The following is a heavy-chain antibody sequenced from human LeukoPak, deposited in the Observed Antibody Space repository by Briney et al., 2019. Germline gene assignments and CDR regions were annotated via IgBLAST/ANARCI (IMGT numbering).Heavy chain of an antibody. CDR3: ARILYDSSGYVDY. V-gene: IGHV4-38-2*02. J-gene: IGHJ4*02. CDR1: GYSISSGYY. CDR2: IYHSGST. Sequence: PSETLSLTCTVSGYSISSGYYWGWIRQPPGKGLEWIGSIYHSGSTYYNPSLESRVTISVDTSKNQFSLKLSSVTAADTAVYYCARILYDSSGYVDYWGQGTLVTVSS. D-gene: IGHD3-22*01.